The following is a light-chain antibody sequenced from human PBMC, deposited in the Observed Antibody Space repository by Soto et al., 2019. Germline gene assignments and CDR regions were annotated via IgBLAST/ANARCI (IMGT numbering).Light chain of an antibody. CDR3: QHYNSYSEA. CDR1: QTISSW. V-gene: IGKV1-5*03. Sequence: DIQMTQSPSTLSGSVGARVTITGRASQTISSWLAWYQQKPGKAPKLLIYKASTLKSGVPSRFSGSGSGTEFTLTISSLQPDDFATYYCQHYNSYSEAVGPGTKVEIK. CDR2: KAS. J-gene: IGKJ1*01.